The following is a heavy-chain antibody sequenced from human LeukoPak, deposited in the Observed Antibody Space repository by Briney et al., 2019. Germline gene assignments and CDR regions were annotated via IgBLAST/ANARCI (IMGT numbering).Heavy chain of an antibody. CDR2: INHSGST. Sequence: SETLSLTCAVYGGSFSGCYWSWIRQPPGRGLEWIGEINHSGSTNYNPSLKSRVTISVDTSKNQFSLKLSSVTAADTAVYYCASVSAHYYDSTGHGYYFDYWGQGTLVTVSS. CDR1: GGSFSGCY. V-gene: IGHV4-34*01. D-gene: IGHD3-22*01. CDR3: ASVSAHYYDSTGHGYYFDY. J-gene: IGHJ4*02.